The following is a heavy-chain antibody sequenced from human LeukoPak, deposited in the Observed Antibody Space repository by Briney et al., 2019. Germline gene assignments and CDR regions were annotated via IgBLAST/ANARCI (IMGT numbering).Heavy chain of an antibody. D-gene: IGHD6-13*01. CDR3: ARDRVLGSSEGFDS. V-gene: IGHV3-48*02. CDR1: GFTFSSYS. CDR2: ISSSRSTI. Sequence: GGSLRLSCAASGFTFSSYSMNWVRQAPGKGLEWVSCISSSRSTIYYADSVRGRFTISRDNAKNSLYLQMNSLRDEDTAVYYCARDRVLGSSEGFDSWGQGTLVTVSS. J-gene: IGHJ4*02.